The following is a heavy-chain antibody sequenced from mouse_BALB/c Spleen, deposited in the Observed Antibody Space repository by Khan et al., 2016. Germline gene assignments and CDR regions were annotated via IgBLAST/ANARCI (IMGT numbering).Heavy chain of an antibody. Sequence: EVELVESGGGLVKPGGSLKLSCAASGFTFSDYYMYWVRQTPEKRLEWVATISDGGSYTYYPDSVKGRFTISRDNATNNLYLQMSRLKSEDTAMXYCAREGLRRGFAYWGQGTLVTGSA. D-gene: IGHD2-4*01. CDR2: ISDGGSYT. CDR1: GFTFSDYY. J-gene: IGHJ3*01. V-gene: IGHV5-4*02. CDR3: AREGLRRGFAY.